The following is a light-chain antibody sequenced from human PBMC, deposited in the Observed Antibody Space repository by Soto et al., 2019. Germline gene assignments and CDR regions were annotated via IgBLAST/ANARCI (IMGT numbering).Light chain of an antibody. J-gene: IGKJ1*01. CDR3: QQYASSPGT. CDR1: QSISRW. Sequence: DIQMTQSPSTLSASVGDRVDITCRANQSISRWLAWYQQKPGKAPDLLIYEASSLESGVPSRFSGSGSGTEFTLTISGLEPEDFAVYYCQQYASSPGTFGQGTKVAIK. CDR2: EAS. V-gene: IGKV1-5*01.